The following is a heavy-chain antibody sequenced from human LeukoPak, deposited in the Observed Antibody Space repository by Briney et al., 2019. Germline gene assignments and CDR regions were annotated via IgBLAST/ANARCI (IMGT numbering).Heavy chain of an antibody. CDR2: IWYDGSNK. V-gene: IGHV3-33*01. D-gene: IGHD3-10*01. CDR3: ARDRSGSGLYGMDV. CDR1: GFTFSSYG. Sequence: PGGSLRLSCAASGFTFSSYGMHWVRQAPGKGLEWVAVIWYDGSNKYYADSGKGRFTISRDNSKNTLYLQMNSLRAEDTAVYYCARDRSGSGLYGMDVWGKGTTVTVSS. J-gene: IGHJ6*04.